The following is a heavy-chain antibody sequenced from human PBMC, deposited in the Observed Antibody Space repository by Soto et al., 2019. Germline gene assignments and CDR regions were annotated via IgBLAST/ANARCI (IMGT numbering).Heavy chain of an antibody. Sequence: PSETLSLTCTVSGGSISSSSYYWIWIRQPPGKGLEWIGSIYYIGSTYYNQYITSRVTIAVDTSKNPFSLKLSSVTAADTAVYYCARFIAVADHYYYSGMDVWGQGTTVTVSS. CDR2: IYYIGST. D-gene: IGHD6-19*01. J-gene: IGHJ6*02. CDR3: ARFIAVADHYYYSGMDV. CDR1: GGSISSSSYY. V-gene: IGHV4-39*01.